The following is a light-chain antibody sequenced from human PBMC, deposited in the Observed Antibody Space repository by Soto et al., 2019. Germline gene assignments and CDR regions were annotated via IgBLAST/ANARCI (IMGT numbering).Light chain of an antibody. V-gene: IGLV3-1*01. Sequence: SYELTQPPSVSVSPRHTASITCSGDKLGYKYACWYQQKPGQSPVLVIYQDSKRPSGIHERFSGSNSGNTATLTIRGTQAMDEADYYCQAWDSSTGVVFGGGTKLTVL. J-gene: IGLJ2*01. CDR2: QDS. CDR1: KLGYKY. CDR3: QAWDSSTGVV.